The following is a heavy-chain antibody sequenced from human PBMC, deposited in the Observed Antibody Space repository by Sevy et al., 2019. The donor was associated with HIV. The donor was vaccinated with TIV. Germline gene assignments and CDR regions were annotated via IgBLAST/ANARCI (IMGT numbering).Heavy chain of an antibody. CDR1: GFNLRTYD. Sequence: GGSLRLSCAASGFNLRTYDMHWVRQAPGKGLEWVSAIGTAGDTSYPASVKGRFTISRENARNSLHLQMNNLGVGDTAMYFCARGGSDAFDFWGRGAMGTVSS. V-gene: IGHV3-13*01. CDR3: ARGGSDAFDF. D-gene: IGHD3-10*01. CDR2: IGTAGDT. J-gene: IGHJ3*01.